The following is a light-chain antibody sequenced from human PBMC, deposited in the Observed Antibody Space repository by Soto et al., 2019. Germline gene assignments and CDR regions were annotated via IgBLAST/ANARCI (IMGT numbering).Light chain of an antibody. CDR3: QQYGSSSYT. CDR1: QSVSRNN. Sequence: IVLTQSPGTLSLSPGERATLSCRASQSVSRNNLAWYQQKSGQAPRLLIYGASSRATGIPDRFSGSGSGTDFTLTISRLEPEDFAVYYCQQYGSSSYTFGQGTKVGIK. V-gene: IGKV3-20*01. CDR2: GAS. J-gene: IGKJ2*01.